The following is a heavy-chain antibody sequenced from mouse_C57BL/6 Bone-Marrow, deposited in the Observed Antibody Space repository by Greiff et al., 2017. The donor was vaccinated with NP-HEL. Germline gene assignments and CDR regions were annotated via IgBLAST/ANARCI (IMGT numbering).Heavy chain of an antibody. Sequence: EVKLMESEGGLVQPGSSMKLSCTASGFTFSDYYMAWVRQVPEKGLEWVANINYDGSSTYYLDSLKSRFIISRDNAKNILYLQMSSLKSEDTATYYCARDRPYYYSSSYPPDWYFDVWGTGTTVTVSS. CDR3: ARDRPYYYSSSYPPDWYFDV. CDR1: GFTFSDYY. CDR2: INYDGSST. V-gene: IGHV5-16*01. J-gene: IGHJ1*03. D-gene: IGHD1-1*01.